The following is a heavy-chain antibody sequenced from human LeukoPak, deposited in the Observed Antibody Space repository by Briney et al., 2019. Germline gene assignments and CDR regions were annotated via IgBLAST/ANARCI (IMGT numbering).Heavy chain of an antibody. V-gene: IGHV3-23*01. Sequence: GGSLRLSCTASGFTFSSYAMSWVRQAPGKGLEWVSAISGSGGSTYYADSVKGRFTISRDNSKNTLYLQMNSLRAEDTAVYYCARTFPVAGTYYGMDVWGQGTTVTVS. CDR1: GFTFSSYA. D-gene: IGHD6-19*01. CDR2: ISGSGGST. J-gene: IGHJ6*02. CDR3: ARTFPVAGTYYGMDV.